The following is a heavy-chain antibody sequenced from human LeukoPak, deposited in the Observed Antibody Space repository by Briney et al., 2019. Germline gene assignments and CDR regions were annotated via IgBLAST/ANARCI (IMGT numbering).Heavy chain of an antibody. CDR1: GYTFTSYG. CDR3: ARDGAVALQYFQH. D-gene: IGHD6-19*01. V-gene: IGHV1-18*01. Sequence: ASVNVSFMGSGYTFTSYGISWVRQAPGQGLEGMGWISAYNGNTNYAQKLQGRVTMTTDTSTSTAYMELRSLRSDDTAVYYCARDGAVALQYFQHWGQGTLVTVSS. J-gene: IGHJ1*01. CDR2: ISAYNGNT.